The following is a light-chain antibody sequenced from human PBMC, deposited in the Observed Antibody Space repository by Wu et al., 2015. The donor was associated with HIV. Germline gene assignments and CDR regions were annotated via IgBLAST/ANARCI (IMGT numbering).Light chain of an antibody. CDR2: DAS. CDR3: QQLNSFPLT. CDR1: QDIFTY. Sequence: AIQLTQSPSSLSASIGDRVNITCRASQDIFTYLAWYQQTPGKAPRVLIYDASTLQSGVSSRFSGSGSGADFTLTIRDLQREDFAIYFCQQLNSFPLTFGQGSRLEI. V-gene: IGKV1-13*02. J-gene: IGKJ5*01.